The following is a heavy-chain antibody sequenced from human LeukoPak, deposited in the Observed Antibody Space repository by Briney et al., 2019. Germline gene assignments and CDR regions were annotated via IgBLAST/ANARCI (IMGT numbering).Heavy chain of an antibody. CDR1: GGTFSSYA. V-gene: IGHV1-69*13. J-gene: IGHJ6*02. CDR2: IIPIFGTA. D-gene: IGHD2-15*01. Sequence: GASVKVSCKASGGTFSSYAISWVRQAAGQGLEWMGGIIPIFGTANYAQKFQGRVTITADESTSTAYMELSSLRSEDTAVYYCARDRDIVVVVAATGYSYAYSMDVWGQGTTVTVSS. CDR3: ARDRDIVVVVAATGYSYAYSMDV.